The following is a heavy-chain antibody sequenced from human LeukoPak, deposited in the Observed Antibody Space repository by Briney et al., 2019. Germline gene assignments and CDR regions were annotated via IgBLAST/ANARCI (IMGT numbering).Heavy chain of an antibody. CDR1: GYTLTELS. V-gene: IGHV1-24*01. J-gene: IGHJ4*02. Sequence: ASVTVSCKVSGYTLTELSMHWVGQAPGKGGEWMGGFDPEDGETIYAQKFQGRVTMTEDTSTDTAYIELSSLRSEDTAVYYCATGYCSSTSCYRGHYYFDYWGQGTLVTVSS. D-gene: IGHD2-2*02. CDR3: ATGYCSSTSCYRGHYYFDY. CDR2: FDPEDGET.